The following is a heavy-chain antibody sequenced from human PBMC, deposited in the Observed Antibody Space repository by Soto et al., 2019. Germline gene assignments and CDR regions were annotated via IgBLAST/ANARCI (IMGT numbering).Heavy chain of an antibody. CDR3: AGVRITMVRGPTVY. D-gene: IGHD3-10*01. CDR1: GFTFSSYA. CDR2: ISGSGGST. V-gene: IGHV3-23*01. Sequence: PGGSLRLSCAASGFTFSSYAMSWVRQAPGKGPEWVSAISGSGGSTYYADSVKGRFTISRDNSKNTLYLQMNSLRAEDTAVYYCAGVRITMVRGPTVYWGQGTLVTVSS. J-gene: IGHJ4*02.